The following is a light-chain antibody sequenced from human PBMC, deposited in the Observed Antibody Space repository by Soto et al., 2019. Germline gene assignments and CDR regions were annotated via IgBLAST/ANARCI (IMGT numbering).Light chain of an antibody. CDR2: GAS. CDR3: QQYGRSPP. V-gene: IGKV3-20*01. Sequence: EIVLTQSPGTLSLSPGEGATLSCRASQTISSMYLAWYQQKSGQAPRLLIYGASSRAAGIPDRFSGSESGTDFTLTINSLEPEDSAVYYCQQYGRSPPFGQGTRLDIK. J-gene: IGKJ5*01. CDR1: QTISSMY.